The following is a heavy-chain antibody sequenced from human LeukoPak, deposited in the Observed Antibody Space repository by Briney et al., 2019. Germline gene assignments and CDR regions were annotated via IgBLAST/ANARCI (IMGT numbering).Heavy chain of an antibody. D-gene: IGHD1-26*01. Sequence: ASVKVSCKASGYSFTNYYMHWVRQAPGQGLEWMGIINPSGGTTSYTQKFQGRVTMTRDTSTSTVYMELSSLRSEDTAVCYCARARQLPFDYWGQGTLVTVSS. CDR2: INPSGGTT. V-gene: IGHV1-46*01. CDR3: ARARQLPFDY. CDR1: GYSFTNYY. J-gene: IGHJ4*02.